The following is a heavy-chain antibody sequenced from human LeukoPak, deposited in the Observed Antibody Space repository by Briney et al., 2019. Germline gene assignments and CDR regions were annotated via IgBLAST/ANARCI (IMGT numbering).Heavy chain of an antibody. D-gene: IGHD1-20*01. V-gene: IGHV4-30-4*01. Sequence: SETLSLTCTVSGGSISSGDYYWSWIRQPPGKGLEWIGYIYYSGSTYYHPSLKSRDTISVDTSKNQFYLKLSSVTAADRAVYYCAREGYKWGNWFDPWGQGTLVTVSS. CDR2: IYYSGST. CDR3: AREGYKWGNWFDP. CDR1: GGSISSGDYY. J-gene: IGHJ5*02.